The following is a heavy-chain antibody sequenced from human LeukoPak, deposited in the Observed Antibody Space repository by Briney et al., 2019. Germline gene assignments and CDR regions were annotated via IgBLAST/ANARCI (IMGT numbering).Heavy chain of an antibody. D-gene: IGHD1-26*01. CDR3: ARPFSRGSYSLDY. V-gene: IGHV1-69*04. J-gene: IGHJ4*02. CDR1: GGTFSSYA. CDR2: IIPILGIA. Sequence: GASVKVSCKASGGTFSSYAISWVRQAPGQGLEWMGRIIPILGIANYAQKFQGRVTITADKSTSTAYMELSSLRSEDTAVYYCARPFSRGSYSLDYSGQGTLVTVSS.